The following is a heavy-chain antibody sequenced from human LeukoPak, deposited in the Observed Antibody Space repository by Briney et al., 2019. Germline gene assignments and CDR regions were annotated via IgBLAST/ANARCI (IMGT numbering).Heavy chain of an antibody. CDR3: ARATYDFLTGYSLNWFDP. CDR1: GYTFTSYG. D-gene: IGHD3-9*01. V-gene: IGHV1-18*01. J-gene: IGHJ5*02. Sequence: ASVKVSCKASGYTFTSYGISWVRQAPGQGLEWMGWINGDNGDTKYSLKFQGRVTITRDTSAYTAYMELRSLSSADTAVYFCARATYDFLTGYSLNWFDPWGQGTLVTVSS. CDR2: INGDNGDT.